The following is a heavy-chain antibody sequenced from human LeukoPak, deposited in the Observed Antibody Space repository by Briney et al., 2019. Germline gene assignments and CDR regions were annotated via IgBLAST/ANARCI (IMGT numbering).Heavy chain of an antibody. D-gene: IGHD2-21*01. Sequence: WETLSLTCTVSGGSISSYYWSWIRQPPGKGLEWIGYIYYSGSTNYNPSLKSRVTISVDTSKNQFSLKLSSVTAADTAVYYCARSHSADFDYWGQGTLVTVSS. J-gene: IGHJ4*02. CDR2: IYYSGST. V-gene: IGHV4-59*01. CDR3: ARSHSADFDY. CDR1: GGSISSYY.